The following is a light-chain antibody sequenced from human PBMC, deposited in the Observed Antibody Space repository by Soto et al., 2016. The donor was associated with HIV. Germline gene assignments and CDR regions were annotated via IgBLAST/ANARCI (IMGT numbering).Light chain of an antibody. Sequence: DIQMTQSPSSLSLSIGDRVSITCRASQSISTYLHWYQQKPGRAPKLLIYDASSLQSGVPSRFSGRGSGTDFTLTISDLQHEDLATYYCQTEFHGPRGTFGQGTKVEI. CDR3: QTEFHGPRGT. CDR2: DAS. V-gene: IGKV1-39*01. J-gene: IGKJ1*01. CDR1: QSISTY.